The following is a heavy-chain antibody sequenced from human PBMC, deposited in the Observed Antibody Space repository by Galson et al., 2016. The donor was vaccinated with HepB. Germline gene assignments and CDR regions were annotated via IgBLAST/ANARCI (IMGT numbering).Heavy chain of an antibody. D-gene: IGHD1-7*01. J-gene: IGHJ4*02. CDR2: TYYKSTWYN. CDR3: ARELTGTLYGDYYFDD. Sequence: CAISGDSVSSNSAAWNWIRQSPLRGLEWLGRTYYKSTWYNEYAVSVKSRITITPDTSKNRFSLQLNSVTPEDTAVYYCARELTGTLYGDYYFDDWGQGTLVTVSS. CDR1: GDSVSSNSAA. V-gene: IGHV6-1*01.